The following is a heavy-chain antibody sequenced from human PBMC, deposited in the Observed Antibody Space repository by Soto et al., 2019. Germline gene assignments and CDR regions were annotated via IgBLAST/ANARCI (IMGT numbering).Heavy chain of an antibody. CDR1: GGSISSSSYY. J-gene: IGHJ6*03. CDR3: ARVLVDTAMVTALYYYYYMDV. CDR2: IYYSGST. Sequence: SETLSLTCTVSGGSISSSSYYWGWIRQPPGKGLEWIGSIYYSGSTYYNPSLKSRVTISVDTSKNQFSLKLSSVTAADTAVYYCARVLVDTAMVTALYYYYYMDVWGKGTTVTVSS. V-gene: IGHV4-39*01. D-gene: IGHD5-18*01.